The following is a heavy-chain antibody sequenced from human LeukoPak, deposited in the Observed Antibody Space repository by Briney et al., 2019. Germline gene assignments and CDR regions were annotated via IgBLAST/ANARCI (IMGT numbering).Heavy chain of an antibody. D-gene: IGHD1-26*01. Sequence: SETLSLTCAVYGGSFSDYYWSWIRQPPGKGLEWIGEINHSGSTNYNPSLKSRVTISVDTSKNQFSLKLNSVTAADTAVYYCARGLRREPSGGYWSQGTLVTVSS. CDR3: ARGLRREPSGGY. J-gene: IGHJ4*02. CDR2: INHSGST. CDR1: GGSFSDYY. V-gene: IGHV4-34*01.